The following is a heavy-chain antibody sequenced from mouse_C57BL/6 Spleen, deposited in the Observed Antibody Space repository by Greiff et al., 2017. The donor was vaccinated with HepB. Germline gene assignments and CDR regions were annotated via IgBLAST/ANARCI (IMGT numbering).Heavy chain of an antibody. CDR2: IYPGDGDT. CDR1: GYAFSSSW. V-gene: IGHV1-82*01. CDR3: ERTWSYYYAMDY. D-gene: IGHD1-1*02. Sequence: QVQLQQSGPELVKPGASVKISCKASGYAFSSSWMNWVKQRPGKGLEWIGRIYPGDGDTNYNGKFKGKATLTADKSSSTAYMQLSSLTSEDSAVYFCERTWSYYYAMDYWGQGTSVTVSS. J-gene: IGHJ4*01.